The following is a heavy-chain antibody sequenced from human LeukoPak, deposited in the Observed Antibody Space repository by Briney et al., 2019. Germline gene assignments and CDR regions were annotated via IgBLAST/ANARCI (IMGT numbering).Heavy chain of an antibody. Sequence: GGSLRLSCAASGFTFSSYWMSWVRQAPGKGLEGVANIKQDGSERYYVDSVKGRFIISRDNAKNSLYLQMNSLRAEDTAVYYCAKGAFRDQVQGYYYMDVWGKGTTVTVSS. D-gene: IGHD3-10*01. CDR2: IKQDGSER. CDR1: GFTFSSYW. CDR3: AKGAFRDQVQGYYYMDV. V-gene: IGHV3-7*01. J-gene: IGHJ6*03.